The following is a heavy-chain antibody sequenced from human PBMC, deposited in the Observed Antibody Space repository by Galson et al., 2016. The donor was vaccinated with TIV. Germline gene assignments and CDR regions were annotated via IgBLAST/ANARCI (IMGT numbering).Heavy chain of an antibody. J-gene: IGHJ2*01. CDR3: ARAPTLIVATIYWYFDL. V-gene: IGHV1-2*02. CDR2: INPNSGGT. CDR1: GVIFNSYA. Sequence: SVKVSCKASGVIFNSYAISWVRQAPGQGLEWMGWINPNSGGTNYAQKFQGRVTMTRDTSISTAYMELSSLISDDTAMYFCARAPTLIVATIYWYFDLWGRGTLVTVSS. D-gene: IGHD5-12*01.